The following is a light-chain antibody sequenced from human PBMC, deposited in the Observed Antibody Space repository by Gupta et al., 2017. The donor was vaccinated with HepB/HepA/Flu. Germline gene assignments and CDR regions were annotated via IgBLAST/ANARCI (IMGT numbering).Light chain of an antibody. J-gene: IGKJ2*01. CDR2: GAS. V-gene: IGKV3-20*01. CDR3: QRYGSSAYT. Sequence: VLTQSPGTLSLSPGERDSLSCRASQSISYIYLAWYQQKPGRAPRLLIYGASNRLTGVPDRFSGSGSGTDFTLTISRLEPEDFAVYYCQRYGSSAYTFGQGTKVEIK. CDR1: QSISYIY.